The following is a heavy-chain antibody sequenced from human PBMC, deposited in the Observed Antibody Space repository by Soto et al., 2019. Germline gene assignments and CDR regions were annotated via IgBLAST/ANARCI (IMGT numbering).Heavy chain of an antibody. CDR3: ARFEMATIPPGFDY. Sequence: ASVKVSCKASGYTFTSYAMHWVRQAPGQRLEWMGWINAGNGNTKYSQKFQGRVTITRDTSASTAYMELSSLRSEDTAVYYCARFEMATIPPGFDYWGQGTLVTVSS. CDR2: INAGNGNT. J-gene: IGHJ4*02. V-gene: IGHV1-3*01. D-gene: IGHD5-12*01. CDR1: GYTFTSYA.